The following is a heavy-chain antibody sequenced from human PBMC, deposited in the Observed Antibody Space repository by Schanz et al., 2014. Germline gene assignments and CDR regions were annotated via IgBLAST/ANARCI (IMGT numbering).Heavy chain of an antibody. Sequence: QVQLVQSGAEVKKPGASVKVSCKASGYTFTSYSIHWVRQAPGQGLEWMGWISTSNGNTNYIQKLQGRVTMTTDTSTSTAYMELTSLRSEDTAVYFCARDQSPYTNSSDVRYFDYWGQGSLVTVSS. D-gene: IGHD6-6*01. CDR2: ISTSNGNT. CDR3: ARDQSPYTNSSDVRYFDY. J-gene: IGHJ4*02. V-gene: IGHV1-3*04. CDR1: GYTFTSYS.